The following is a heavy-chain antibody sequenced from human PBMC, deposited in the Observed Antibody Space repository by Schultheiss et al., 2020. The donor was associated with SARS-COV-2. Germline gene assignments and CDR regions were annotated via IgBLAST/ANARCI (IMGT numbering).Heavy chain of an antibody. CDR3: ARAGWGSGWYYYYYGMDV. D-gene: IGHD6-19*01. CDR2: INHSGST. V-gene: IGHV4-34*01. CDR1: GGSFSGYY. J-gene: IGHJ6*02. Sequence: SQTLSLTCAVYGGSFSGYYWSWIRQPPGKGLEWIGEINHSGSTNYNPSLKSRVTISVDTSKNQFSLKLSSVTAADTAVYYCARAGWGSGWYYYYYGMDVWGQGTTVTVSS.